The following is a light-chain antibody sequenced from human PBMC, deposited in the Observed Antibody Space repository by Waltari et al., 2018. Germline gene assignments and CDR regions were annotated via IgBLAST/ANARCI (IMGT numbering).Light chain of an antibody. CDR1: QSLVYTDGNTY. J-gene: IGKJ3*01. CDR2: KVS. Sequence: DVVMTQSPLSLPVTLGQPASISCRSGQSLVYTDGNTYLSWFQQRPGQSPRRLIYKVSNRDSGVPDRFSGSGSGTDFTLKISGVEAEDIGIYYCMKGIHWPFTFGPGTKVDIK. CDR3: MKGIHWPFT. V-gene: IGKV2-30*01.